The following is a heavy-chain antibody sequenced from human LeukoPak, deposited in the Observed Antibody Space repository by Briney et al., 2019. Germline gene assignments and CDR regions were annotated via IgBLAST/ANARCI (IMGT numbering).Heavy chain of an antibody. D-gene: IGHD6-19*01. J-gene: IGHJ4*02. Sequence: ASVKVSCKASGYTFTNYGITWVRQAPGQGLEWMGWINAYNGYTNYAQKMQDRVTVTTDISTSTAYMELRSLRSDDTAVYYCARGRGSSDWYYCDNWGQGTLVTVSS. CDR2: INAYNGYT. CDR1: GYTFTNYG. V-gene: IGHV1-18*01. CDR3: ARGRGSSDWYYCDN.